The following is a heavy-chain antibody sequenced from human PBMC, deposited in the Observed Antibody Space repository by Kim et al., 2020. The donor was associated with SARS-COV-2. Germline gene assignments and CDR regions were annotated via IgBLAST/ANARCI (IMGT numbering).Heavy chain of an antibody. V-gene: IGHV1-69*13. CDR3: ARDRAYSSGWFYFDY. CDR2: IITIFGTA. J-gene: IGHJ4*02. Sequence: SVKVSCKASGGTFSSYAISWVRQAPGQGLEWMGGIITIFGTANYAQKFQGRVTITADESTSTAYMELSSLRSEDTAVYYCARDRAYSSGWFYFDYWGQGTLVTVSS. CDR1: GGTFSSYA. D-gene: IGHD6-19*01.